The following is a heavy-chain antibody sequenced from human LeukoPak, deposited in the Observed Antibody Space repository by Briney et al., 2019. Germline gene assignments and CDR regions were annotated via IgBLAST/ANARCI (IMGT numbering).Heavy chain of an antibody. Sequence: GGSLRLSCAASGFTFSTYWMSWVRQAPGKGLEWVANIKQDGSEKYYVDSVKGRFTISRDNAKNSLYLQMNSLRAEDTALYYCARWTREYYDSSGYYYWGQGTLFTVSS. J-gene: IGHJ4*02. V-gene: IGHV3-7*01. D-gene: IGHD3-22*01. CDR3: ARWTREYYDSSGYYY. CDR1: GFTFSTYW. CDR2: IKQDGSEK.